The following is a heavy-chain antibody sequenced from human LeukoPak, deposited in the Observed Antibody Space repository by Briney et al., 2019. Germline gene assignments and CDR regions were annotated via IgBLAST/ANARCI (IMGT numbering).Heavy chain of an antibody. J-gene: IGHJ4*02. Sequence: ETLSLTCTVSGVSISSSNSYWGWIRQPPGKGLEWIGSIYYSGNTYYNASLKSQVSISIDTSKNRFSLKLTSVTAADTAVYYCARQTGSGLFILPGGQGTLVTVSS. V-gene: IGHV4-39*01. CDR3: ARQTGSGLFILP. CDR1: GVSISSSNSY. CDR2: IYYSGNT. D-gene: IGHD3/OR15-3a*01.